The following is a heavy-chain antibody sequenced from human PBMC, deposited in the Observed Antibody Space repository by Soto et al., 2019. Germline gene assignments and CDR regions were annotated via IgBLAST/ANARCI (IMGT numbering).Heavy chain of an antibody. CDR2: IYSGGST. CDR1: GFTVSSNY. V-gene: IGHV3-53*01. J-gene: IGHJ3*02. CDR3: ARVVTGGVRYCSSTSCYTALGAFDI. D-gene: IGHD2-2*02. Sequence: GGSLRLSCAASGFTVSSNYMSWVRQAPGKGLEWVSVIYSGGSTYYADSVKGRFTISRDNSKNTLYLQMNSLRAEDTAVYYCARVVTGGVRYCSSTSCYTALGAFDIWGQGTMLTVSS.